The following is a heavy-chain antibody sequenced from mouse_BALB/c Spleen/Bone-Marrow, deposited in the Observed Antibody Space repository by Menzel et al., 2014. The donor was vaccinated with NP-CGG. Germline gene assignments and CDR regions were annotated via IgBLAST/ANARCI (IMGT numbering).Heavy chain of an antibody. Sequence: DVKLVESGAGLVKPGASVKLSCTGSGFNIKDAYIHWVKQRPEQGPEWIGRIAPANGNTEYDPKFQGKATITADTSSNTAYLQLSSLTSEDTAVYYCVRSPGDVNYWGQGTLVTVSA. CDR3: VRSPGDVNY. V-gene: IGHV14-3*02. CDR1: GFNIKDAY. CDR2: IAPANGNT. J-gene: IGHJ3*01.